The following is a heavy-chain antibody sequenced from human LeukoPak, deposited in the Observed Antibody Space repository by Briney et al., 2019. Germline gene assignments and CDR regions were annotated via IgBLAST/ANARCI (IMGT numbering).Heavy chain of an antibody. CDR1: GYTFTGYY. V-gene: IGHV1-2*02. CDR2: INPNSGGT. Sequence: GASVKVSCKASGYTFTGYYMHWVRQAPGQGLEWMGWINPNSGGTNYAQKLQGRVTMTRDTSISTAYMELSRLRSDDTAVYYCARDGRGLWFGELYDWFDPWGQGTLVTVSS. J-gene: IGHJ5*02. CDR3: ARDGRGLWFGELYDWFDP. D-gene: IGHD3-10*01.